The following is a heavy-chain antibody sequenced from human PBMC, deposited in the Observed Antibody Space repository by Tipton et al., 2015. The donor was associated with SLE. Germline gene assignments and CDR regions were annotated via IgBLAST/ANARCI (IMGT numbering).Heavy chain of an antibody. V-gene: IGHV3-21*01. CDR2: ISSSSSYI. J-gene: IGHJ6*02. CDR1: GFTFSSYS. CDR3: ARDLVVQSYYYYGMDV. D-gene: IGHD2-2*01. Sequence: SLRLSCAASGFTFSSYSMNWVRQAPGKGLEWVSSISSSSSYIYYADSVKGRFTISRDNAKNSLYLQMNSLRAEDTAVYYCARDLVVQSYYYYGMDVWGQGTTVTVSS.